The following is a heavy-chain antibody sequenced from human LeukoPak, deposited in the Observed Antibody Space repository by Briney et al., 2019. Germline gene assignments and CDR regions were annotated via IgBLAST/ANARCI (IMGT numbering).Heavy chain of an antibody. CDR1: GFTFDDYA. D-gene: IGHD5-18*01. CDR3: AKGLGYSYGRDAFDI. CDR2: ISWNSGSI. V-gene: IGHV3-9*01. Sequence: PGGSLRLSCAASGFTFDDYAMHWVRQAPGKGLEWVSGISWNSGSIGYADSVKGRFTISRDNAKNSLYLQMNSLRAEDTALYYCAKGLGYSYGRDAFDIWGQGTMVTVSS. J-gene: IGHJ3*02.